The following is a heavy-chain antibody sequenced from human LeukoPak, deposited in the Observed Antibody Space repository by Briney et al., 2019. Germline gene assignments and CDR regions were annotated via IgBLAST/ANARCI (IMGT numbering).Heavy chain of an antibody. CDR3: AKTSGYFPLYYFDY. Sequence: ASVKVSCKASGYTFTGYNMHWVRQAPGQGLEWMGWINPNSGGTNYAQNFQGRVTMTKDTSITTAYMELSRLRSDDTAMYYCAKTSGYFPLYYFDYWGQGTLVTVSS. D-gene: IGHD5-12*01. J-gene: IGHJ4*02. V-gene: IGHV1-2*02. CDR1: GYTFTGYN. CDR2: INPNSGGT.